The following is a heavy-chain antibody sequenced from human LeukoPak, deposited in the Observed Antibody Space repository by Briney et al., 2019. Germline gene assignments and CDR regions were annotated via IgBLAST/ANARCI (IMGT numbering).Heavy chain of an antibody. D-gene: IGHD1-26*01. V-gene: IGHV1-2*02. CDR1: GYTFTGYY. J-gene: IGHJ5*02. CDR2: INPDNGGT. CDR3: ARGGSGTYDWFDP. Sequence: ASVKVSCKASGYTFTGYYLHGVRQAPGQGLQWMGWINPDNGGTASAPKFQGRLTMTRDTTIGAAYMELDRLTSDDAAVYYCARGGSGTYDWFDPWGQGALVTVSS.